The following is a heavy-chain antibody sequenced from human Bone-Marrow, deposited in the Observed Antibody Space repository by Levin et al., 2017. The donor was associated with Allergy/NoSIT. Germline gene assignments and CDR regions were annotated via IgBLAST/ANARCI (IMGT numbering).Heavy chain of an antibody. J-gene: IGHJ3*02. V-gene: IGHV3-23*01. CDR3: AKLDTLTRGPYAFDI. Sequence: GESLKISCAASGFTFSSYVLSWVRQAPGKGLEWVSAISGSGTYTYYADSVKGHFTISRDNSQNTLYLQMNSLRAEDTAVYYCAKLDTLTRGPYAFDIWGQGTMVTVSS. CDR1: GFTFSSYV. CDR2: ISGSGTYT. D-gene: IGHD5-18*01.